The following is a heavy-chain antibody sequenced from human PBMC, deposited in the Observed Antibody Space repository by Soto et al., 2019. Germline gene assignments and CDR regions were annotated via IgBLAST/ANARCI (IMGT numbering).Heavy chain of an antibody. Sequence: SVKVSCKASGGTFSSYGISWVRQAPGQGLEWMGGIIPIFAPTNYAQNFQGRVTITADKPTRTAYTEVSSVSSEDTAVYYCATLNVDTAMATLGPWGQGTLVTVSS. CDR3: ATLNVDTAMATLGP. J-gene: IGHJ4*02. D-gene: IGHD5-18*01. V-gene: IGHV1-69*06. CDR1: GGTFSSYG. CDR2: IIPIFAPT.